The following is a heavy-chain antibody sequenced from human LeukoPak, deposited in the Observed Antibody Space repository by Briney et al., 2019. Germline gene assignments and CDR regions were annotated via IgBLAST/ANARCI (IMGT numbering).Heavy chain of an antibody. CDR1: GFTFSSYG. CDR2: IRYDGSNK. Sequence: GGSLRLSCAASGFTFSSYGMHWVRQAPGKGLEWVAFIRYDGSNKYYADSMKGRFTISRDNSKNTLFLQLNSLRAEDTAIYYCARGPPFDPWGQGTLVTVSP. V-gene: IGHV3-30*02. J-gene: IGHJ5*02. CDR3: ARGPPFDP.